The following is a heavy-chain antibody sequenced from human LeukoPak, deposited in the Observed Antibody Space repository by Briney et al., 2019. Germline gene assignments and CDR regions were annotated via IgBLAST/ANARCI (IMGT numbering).Heavy chain of an antibody. CDR1: GGSFSGYY. J-gene: IGHJ4*02. CDR3: ARWDDGLDY. Sequence: SETLSLTCAVYGGSFSGYYGSWIRQPPGKGLEWIGEINHSGGTNYNPSLKSRVTISVDTSKNQFSLKLSSVTAADTAVYYCARWDDGLDYWGQGTLVTVSS. V-gene: IGHV4-34*01. CDR2: INHSGGT. D-gene: IGHD1-26*01.